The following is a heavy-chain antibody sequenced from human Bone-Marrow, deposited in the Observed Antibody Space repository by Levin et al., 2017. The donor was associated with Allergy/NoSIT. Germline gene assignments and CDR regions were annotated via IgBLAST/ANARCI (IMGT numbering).Heavy chain of an antibody. V-gene: IGHV5-51*01. CDR1: GYTFDSYW. Sequence: PGGSLRLSCKGSGYTFDSYWIGWLRQMPGKGLEWMAVMYPYDSDIKYSPSFQGQVTISADTSISTVYLQWSSLKASDTAIYYCATKRGFYESSEYYYFDFFDDWGQGTLVTVSS. J-gene: IGHJ4*02. CDR3: ATKRGFYESSEYYYFDFFDD. D-gene: IGHD3-22*01. CDR2: MYPYDSDI.